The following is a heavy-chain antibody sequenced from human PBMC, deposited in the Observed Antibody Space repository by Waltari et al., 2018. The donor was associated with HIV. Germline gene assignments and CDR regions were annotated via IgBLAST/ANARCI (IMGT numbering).Heavy chain of an antibody. D-gene: IGHD6-19*01. CDR1: GGSFSGYY. Sequence: QVQLQQWGAGLLKPSETLSLTCAVYGGSFSGYYWSWIRQPPGKGLEWIGEINHSGSTNYNPSLKSRVTISVDTSKNQFSLKLSSVTAADTAVYYCARLPGIAVAGRPVGYWGQGTLVTVSS. J-gene: IGHJ4*02. CDR3: ARLPGIAVAGRPVGY. V-gene: IGHV4-34*01. CDR2: INHSGST.